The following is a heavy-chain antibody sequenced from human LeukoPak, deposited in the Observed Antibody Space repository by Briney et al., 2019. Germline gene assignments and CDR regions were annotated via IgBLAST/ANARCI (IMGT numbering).Heavy chain of an antibody. CDR3: ARQKNTNDVFDI. CDR2: IYRSGST. V-gene: IGHV4-39*01. Sequence: SETLSLTCTVSGGSISSSSYYWGWIRQPPGKGLECIGNIYRSGSTYYNPSLKSRVTVSVDTSKNQFSLKLSSVTAADTAVYYCARQKNTNDVFDIWGQGTMVTVSS. J-gene: IGHJ3*02. CDR1: GGSISSSSYY.